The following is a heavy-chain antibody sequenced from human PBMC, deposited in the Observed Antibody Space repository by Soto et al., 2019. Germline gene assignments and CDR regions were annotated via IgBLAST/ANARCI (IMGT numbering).Heavy chain of an antibody. CDR2: IGPSGGST. Sequence: GESLKISCAASGFTFYSFAMAWVRQAPGKGLEWVSSIGPSGGSTYYADSVKGRFTISRDNSKDTLYLQMNNLRAEDTAVYYCAKPPDYNWNDYWGQGTLVTVSS. CDR3: AKPPDYNWNDY. J-gene: IGHJ4*02. V-gene: IGHV3-23*01. D-gene: IGHD1-20*01. CDR1: GFTFYSFA.